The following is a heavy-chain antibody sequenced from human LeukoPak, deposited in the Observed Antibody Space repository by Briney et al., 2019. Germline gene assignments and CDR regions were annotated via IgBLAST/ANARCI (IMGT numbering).Heavy chain of an antibody. CDR2: ISAYNGNT. J-gene: IGHJ4*02. Sequence: GASVKVSCKAPGYTFTSYGISWVRQAPGQGLEWMGWISAYNGNTNYAQKLQGRVTMTTDTSTSTAYMELRSLRSDDTAVYYCATVTVAGSFDYWGQGTLVTVSS. D-gene: IGHD6-19*01. CDR3: ATVTVAGSFDY. CDR1: GYTFTSYG. V-gene: IGHV1-18*01.